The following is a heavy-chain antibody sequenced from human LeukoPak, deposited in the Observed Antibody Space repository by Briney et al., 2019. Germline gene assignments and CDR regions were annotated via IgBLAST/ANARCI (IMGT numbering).Heavy chain of an antibody. J-gene: IGHJ4*02. Sequence: PSETLSLTCTVSGGSISSGGYYWSWIRQPAGKGLEWIGRFYTSGSTNYNPSLKSRVTISVDTSKNQFSLKLSSVTAADTAVYYCARGLTGYYSSGFDYWGQGTLVTVSS. CDR2: FYTSGST. V-gene: IGHV4-61*02. D-gene: IGHD3-9*01. CDR1: GGSISSGGYY. CDR3: ARGLTGYYSSGFDY.